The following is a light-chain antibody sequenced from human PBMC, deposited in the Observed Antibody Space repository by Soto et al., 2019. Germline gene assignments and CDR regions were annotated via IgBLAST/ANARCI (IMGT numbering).Light chain of an antibody. Sequence: RVMTQSHETLSVSPGERATLSCRASQSVSRSLAWYQQKPGQAPRLLIYDTSTRATGIPARFSGSGSGTEFTLTISSLQSEDFAVYYCEQYNNWPPIPFGQGTRLETK. CDR2: DTS. CDR1: QSVSRS. CDR3: EQYNNWPPIP. V-gene: IGKV3-15*01. J-gene: IGKJ5*01.